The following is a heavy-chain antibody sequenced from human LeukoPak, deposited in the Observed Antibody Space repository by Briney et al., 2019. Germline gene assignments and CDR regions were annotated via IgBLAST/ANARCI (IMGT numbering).Heavy chain of an antibody. V-gene: IGHV1-69*05. D-gene: IGHD6-6*01. CDR2: IIPIFGTA. CDR3: VRGPSIAAPMDV. CDR1: GGTFSSYA. Sequence: SVKVSCKASGGTFSSYAISWVRQAPGQGLEWMGGIIPIFGTANYAQKFQGRVTITTDESTSTAYMELSSLRSEDTAVYYCVRGPSIAAPMDVWGKGTTVTVSS. J-gene: IGHJ6*03.